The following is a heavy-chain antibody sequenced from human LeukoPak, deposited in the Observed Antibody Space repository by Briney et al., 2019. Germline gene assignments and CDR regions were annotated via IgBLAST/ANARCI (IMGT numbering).Heavy chain of an antibody. CDR1: GGTFSSYT. J-gene: IGHJ4*02. V-gene: IGHV1-69*04. CDR3: ARDVAVASSFDY. Sequence: SVKVSCKASGGTFSSYTISWVRQAPGQGLEWMGRIIPILGIANYAQKFQGRVTITADNSTSTAYMELSSLRSEDTAVYYCARDVAVASSFDYWGQGTLVTVSP. CDR2: IIPILGIA. D-gene: IGHD6-19*01.